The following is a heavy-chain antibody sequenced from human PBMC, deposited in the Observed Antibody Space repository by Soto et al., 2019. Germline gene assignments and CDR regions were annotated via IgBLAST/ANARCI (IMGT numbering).Heavy chain of an antibody. CDR1: GGTFSSYA. Sequence: QVQLVQSGAEVKKPGSSVKVSCKASGGTFSSYAISWVRQAPGQGLEWMGGIIPIFGTANYAQKFQGRVKITADESTSTAYVELSRLRSEDTAVYYCARGAYDILTGTSYYYYYGMDVWGQGTTVTVSS. J-gene: IGHJ6*02. CDR3: ARGAYDILTGTSYYYYYGMDV. CDR2: IIPIFGTA. V-gene: IGHV1-69*01. D-gene: IGHD3-9*01.